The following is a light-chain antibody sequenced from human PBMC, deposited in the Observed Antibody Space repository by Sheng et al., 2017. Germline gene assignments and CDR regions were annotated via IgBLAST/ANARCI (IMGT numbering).Light chain of an antibody. CDR3: QQSYTTPRS. CDR1: QSISSS. J-gene: IGKJ2*03. V-gene: IGKV1-39*01. CDR2: GAS. Sequence: DIQMTQSPSSLSASVGDTVTITCRASQSISSSLNWYQQKPGKAPKVLIYGASSLQRGVPSRFSGGGSGTDFTLTISSLQLEDCATYYCQQSYTTPRSFGQGTKLE.